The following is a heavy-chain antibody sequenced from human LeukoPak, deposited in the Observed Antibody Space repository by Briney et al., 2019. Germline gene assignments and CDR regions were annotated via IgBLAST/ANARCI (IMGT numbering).Heavy chain of an antibody. D-gene: IGHD3-3*01. CDR3: ARKNTIFGVVITYNWFDP. Sequence: SETLSLTCTVSGGSISSSSYYWGWIRQPPGKGLEWIGSIYYSGSTYYNPSLKSRVTISVDTSKNQFSLKLGSVTAADTAMYYCARKNTIFGVVITYNWFDPWGQGTLVTVSS. CDR1: GGSISSSSYY. CDR2: IYYSGST. J-gene: IGHJ5*02. V-gene: IGHV4-39*01.